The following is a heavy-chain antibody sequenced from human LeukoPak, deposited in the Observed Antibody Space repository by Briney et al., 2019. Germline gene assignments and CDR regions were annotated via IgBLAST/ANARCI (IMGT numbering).Heavy chain of an antibody. V-gene: IGHV1-69*04. CDR1: GGTFSSYA. D-gene: IGHD6-13*01. Sequence: GASVKVSCKASGGTFSSYAISWVRQAPGQGLEWMGRIIPILGIANYAQKFQGRVTITADKSTSTAYMELSSLRSEDTAVYYCARAPGGSRPLVDYGMDVWGQGTTVTVSS. CDR2: IIPILGIA. CDR3: ARAPGGSRPLVDYGMDV. J-gene: IGHJ6*02.